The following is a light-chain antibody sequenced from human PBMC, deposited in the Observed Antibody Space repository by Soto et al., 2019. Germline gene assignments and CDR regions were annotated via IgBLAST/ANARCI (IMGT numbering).Light chain of an antibody. V-gene: IGKV3-11*01. CDR2: DAS. CDR3: QQRSNWPPT. Sequence: EIMLTQSPDTLSLSPGNRATLSCRASQSVSTYLAWYQQNPGQPPRLLIYDASNRATGIPARFSGSGSGTDFTLTISSLEPEDFAVYYCQQRSNWPPTFGQGTKVEIK. CDR1: QSVSTY. J-gene: IGKJ1*01.